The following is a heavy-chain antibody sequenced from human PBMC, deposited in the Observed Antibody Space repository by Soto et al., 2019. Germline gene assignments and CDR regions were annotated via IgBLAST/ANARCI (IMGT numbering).Heavy chain of an antibody. V-gene: IGHV3-21*01. CDR3: ARGLYSGYDYVARLFDY. CDR1: GFTFSSYS. J-gene: IGHJ4*02. CDR2: ISSSSSYI. D-gene: IGHD5-12*01. Sequence: GGSLRLSCAASGFTFSSYSMNWVRQAPGKGLEWVSSISSSSSYIYYADSVKGRFTISRDNAKNSLYLQMNSLRAEDTAVYYCARGLYSGYDYVARLFDYWGQGT.